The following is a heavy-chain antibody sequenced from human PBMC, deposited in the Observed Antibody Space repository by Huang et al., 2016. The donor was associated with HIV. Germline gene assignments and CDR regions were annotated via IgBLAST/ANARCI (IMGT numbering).Heavy chain of an antibody. CDR1: GYPFSNYD. J-gene: IGHJ4*02. V-gene: IGHV1-8*01. D-gene: IGHD2-15*01. CDR2: MNPNSGNT. Sequence: QVQLVQSGAEVKKPGASVKVSCKASGYPFSNYDINWVRQAPGQGREGMGWMNPNSGNTGDARKFQGRVTMTRCTSISTAYMELSRLRFEDTAVYYCATLPPVNYGRSGGRVRDYWGQGSLVTVSS. CDR3: ATLPPVNYGRSGGRVRDY.